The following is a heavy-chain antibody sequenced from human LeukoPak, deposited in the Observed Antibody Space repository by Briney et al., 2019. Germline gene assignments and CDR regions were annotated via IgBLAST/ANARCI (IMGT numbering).Heavy chain of an antibody. CDR2: IKQDGSEK. D-gene: IGHD3-22*01. CDR3: ARVINEGYYYDSSVDY. Sequence: PGGSLRLSCAASGFTFSSYWMSWVRQAPGKGLEWVANIKQDGSEKYYVDSVKGRFTISRDNAKNSLYLQMNSLRAEDTAVYYCARVINEGYYYDSSVDYWGQGTLVTVSS. CDR1: GFTFSSYW. V-gene: IGHV3-7*01. J-gene: IGHJ4*02.